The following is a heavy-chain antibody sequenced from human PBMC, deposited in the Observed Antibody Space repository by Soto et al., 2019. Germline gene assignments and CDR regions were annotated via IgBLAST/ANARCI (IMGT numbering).Heavy chain of an antibody. V-gene: IGHV1-8*01. J-gene: IGHJ5*02. CDR1: GYTFTSYD. CDR3: ARSPPRVERNNYAGGWFDP. Sequence: QVQLVQSGAEVKKPGASVKVSCNASGYTFTSYDINWVRQATGQGLEWMGWMNPNSGNTGYPQKFQGRVTMTRNTSISTAYMELSSLRFEDTAVYYCARSPPRVERNNYAGGWFDPWGQGTLVTVSS. D-gene: IGHD4-4*01. CDR2: MNPNSGNT.